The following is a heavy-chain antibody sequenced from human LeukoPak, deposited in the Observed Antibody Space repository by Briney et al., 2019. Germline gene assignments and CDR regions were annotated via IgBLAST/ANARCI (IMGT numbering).Heavy chain of an antibody. CDR1: GGSISSYY. Sequence: SETLSPTCTVSGGSISSYYWSWIRQPPGKGLEWIGYIYYSGSTNYNPSLKSRVTISVDTSKNQFSLKLSSVTAADTAVYYCATARYSGYDLLYYFDYWGQGTLVTVSS. V-gene: IGHV4-59*01. CDR3: ATARYSGYDLLYYFDY. CDR2: IYYSGST. J-gene: IGHJ4*02. D-gene: IGHD5-12*01.